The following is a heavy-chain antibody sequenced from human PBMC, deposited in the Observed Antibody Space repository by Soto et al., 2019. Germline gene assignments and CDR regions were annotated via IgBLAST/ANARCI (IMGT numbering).Heavy chain of an antibody. J-gene: IGHJ6*02. V-gene: IGHV1-69*13. CDR3: ASRIVVPAAMLSGDYYYYGMDV. CDR1: GGTFSSYA. CDR2: IIPIFGTA. Sequence: SVKVSCKASGGTFSSYAISWVRQAPGQGLEWMGGIIPIFGTANYAQKLQGRVTITADESTSTAYMELSSLRSEDTAVYYCASRIVVPAAMLSGDYYYYGMDVWGQGTTVTVSS. D-gene: IGHD2-2*01.